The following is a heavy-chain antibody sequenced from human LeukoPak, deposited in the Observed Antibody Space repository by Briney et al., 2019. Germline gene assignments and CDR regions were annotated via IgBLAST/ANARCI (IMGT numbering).Heavy chain of an antibody. CDR3: ARGQEWLRFDY. V-gene: IGHV3-30-3*01. CDR1: GFTFSSYA. Sequence: GGSLRLSCAASGFTFSSYAMHWVRQAPGKGLEWVAVISYDGSNKYYADSVKGRFTISRDNSKNTLYLQMNSLRAVDTAVYYCARGQEWLRFDYWGQGTLVTVSS. D-gene: IGHD5-12*01. J-gene: IGHJ4*02. CDR2: ISYDGSNK.